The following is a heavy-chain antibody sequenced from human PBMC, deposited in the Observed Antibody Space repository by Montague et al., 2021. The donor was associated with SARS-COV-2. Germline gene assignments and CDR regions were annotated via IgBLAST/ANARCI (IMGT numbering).Heavy chain of an antibody. V-gene: IGHV4-59*01. Sequence: SETLSLTCTVSGGSISSYYWSWIRQPPGRGPQWIGYISYSGSTNYNPSLKSRVTISVDTSKNHFTLRLSSVTAADTAVYYCASFRRTQLLVWTLYYGMDVWGQGTTVTVSS. CDR1: GGSISSYY. J-gene: IGHJ6*02. CDR2: ISYSGST. D-gene: IGHD2-2*01. CDR3: ASFRRTQLLVWTLYYGMDV.